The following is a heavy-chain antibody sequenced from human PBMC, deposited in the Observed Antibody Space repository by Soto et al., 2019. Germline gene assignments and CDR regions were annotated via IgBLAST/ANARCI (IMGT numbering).Heavy chain of an antibody. CDR2: IHYSGST. CDR3: ARGGVIAAAGTFDY. CDR1: GSSVSSGSYY. J-gene: IGHJ4*02. V-gene: IGHV4-61*01. D-gene: IGHD6-13*01. Sequence: KPSETLSLTCTVSGSSVSSGSYYWSWIRQPPGKGLEWIGYIHYSGSTNYNPSLKSRVTISVDTSKNQFSLKLSSVTAADTAVYYCARGGVIAAAGTFDYWGQGTLVTVSS.